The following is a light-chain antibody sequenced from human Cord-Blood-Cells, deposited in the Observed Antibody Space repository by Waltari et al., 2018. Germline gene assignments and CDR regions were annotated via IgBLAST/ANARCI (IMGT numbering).Light chain of an antibody. J-gene: IGKJ3*01. Sequence: DIQMPQSAFSPSASVGQRVNITCRPSQGIRNDLVWYQPKPGKAPKRLIYAASSLQSGVPSRCSGSGSGTEFTLTISSLQPEDFATYYCLQHNSYPFTFGPGTKVDIK. V-gene: IGKV1-17*01. CDR3: LQHNSYPFT. CDR2: AAS. CDR1: QGIRND.